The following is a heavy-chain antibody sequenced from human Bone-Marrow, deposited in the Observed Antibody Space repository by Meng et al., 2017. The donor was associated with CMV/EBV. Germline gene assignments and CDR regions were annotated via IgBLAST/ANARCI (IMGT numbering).Heavy chain of an antibody. J-gene: IGHJ5*02. CDR3: ARQWGIAAAGKVVAS. D-gene: IGHD6-13*01. CDR2: INHSGST. CDR1: GGSFSGYY. Sequence: SETLSLTCAVYGGSFSGYYWSWIRQPPGKGLEWIGEINHSGSTNYNPSLKSRVTISVDTSKNQFSLKLSSVTAADTALYYCARQWGIAAAGKVVASWGQGPRVTGSS. V-gene: IGHV4-34*01.